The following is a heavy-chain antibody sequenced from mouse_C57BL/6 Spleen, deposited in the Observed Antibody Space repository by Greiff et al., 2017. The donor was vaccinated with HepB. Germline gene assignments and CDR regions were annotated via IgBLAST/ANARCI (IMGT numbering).Heavy chain of an antibody. J-gene: IGHJ2*01. V-gene: IGHV1-80*01. D-gene: IGHD2-5*01. Sequence: VKLMESGAELVKPGASVKISCKASGYAFSSYWMNWVKQRPGKGLEWIGQIYPGDGDTNYNGKFKGKATLTADKSSSTAYMQLSSLTSEDSAVYFCARRGSNYFYYFDYWGQGTTLTVSS. CDR3: ARRGSNYFYYFDY. CDR2: IYPGDGDT. CDR1: GYAFSSYW.